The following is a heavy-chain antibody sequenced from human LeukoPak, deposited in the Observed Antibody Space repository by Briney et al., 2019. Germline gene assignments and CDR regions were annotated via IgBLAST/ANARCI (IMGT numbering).Heavy chain of an antibody. Sequence: GGSLSLCWAASGFTFSSYSMNWVRKAAGKGLEWVSSISSGSSYIYYADSVKGRFTISRDNAKNSLYLQMNSLRAEDTAVYYCARDLAAAGYYYYYGMDVWGQGTTVTVSS. CDR2: ISSGSSYI. CDR3: ARDLAAAGYYYYYGMDV. CDR1: GFTFSSYS. J-gene: IGHJ6*02. D-gene: IGHD6-13*01. V-gene: IGHV3-21*01.